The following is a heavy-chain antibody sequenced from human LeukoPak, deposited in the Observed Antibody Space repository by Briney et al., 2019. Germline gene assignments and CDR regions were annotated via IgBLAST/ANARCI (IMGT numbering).Heavy chain of an antibody. V-gene: IGHV3-33*01. CDR2: IWYDGSNK. Sequence: GGSRILSCAASGFTFSSYGMHWVRQAPGKGLEWVAVIWYDGSNKYYADSVKGRFTISRDNSKNTLYLQMNSLRAEDTAVYYCARDGTYYYGSGSYYPEYWGQGTLVTVSS. J-gene: IGHJ4*02. CDR3: ARDGTYYYGSGSYYPEY. D-gene: IGHD3-10*01. CDR1: GFTFSSYG.